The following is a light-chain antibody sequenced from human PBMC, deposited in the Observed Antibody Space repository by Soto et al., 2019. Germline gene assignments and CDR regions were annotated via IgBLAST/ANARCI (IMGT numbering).Light chain of an antibody. J-gene: IGKJ1*01. Sequence: DIQMTQSPSTLSASVGDRVATTCRASQDIRSWVAWYQQRPGKAPKLLIYDASRLKSGVPPRFSGSGSGTEFTLTISSLQPDDFATYYCHQYNSFSPWTFGQGTKVGIK. V-gene: IGKV1-5*01. CDR2: DAS. CDR1: QDIRSW. CDR3: HQYNSFSPWT.